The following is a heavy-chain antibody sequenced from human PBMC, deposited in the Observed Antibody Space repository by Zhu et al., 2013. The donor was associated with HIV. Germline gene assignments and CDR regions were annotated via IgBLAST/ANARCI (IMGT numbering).Heavy chain of an antibody. D-gene: IGHD5-18*01. V-gene: IGHV3-30-3*01. CDR3: ASQRGYSYGWSDAFDI. J-gene: IGHJ3*02. Sequence: VQLVESGGGVVQPGRSLRLSCAASGFTFSSYAMHWVRQAPGKGLEWVAVISYDGSNKYYADSVKGRFTISRDNSKNTLYLQMNSLRAEDTAVYYCASQRGYSYGWSDAFDIWGQGTMVTVSS. CDR1: GFTFSSYA. CDR2: ISYDGSNK.